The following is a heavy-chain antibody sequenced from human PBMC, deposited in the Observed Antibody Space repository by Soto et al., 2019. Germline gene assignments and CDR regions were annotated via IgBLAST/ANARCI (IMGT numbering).Heavy chain of an antibody. CDR3: ARERRVVRGYTSRWYDYFGS. CDR2: IYQSGST. Sequence: PSETLSLTCSVYAGSFSSFFWSWMRQPPGKGLEWIGEIYQSGSTNYNPSLESRVTISLDTSKKEFSLKLSSVTAADTAVYYSARERRVVRGYTSRWYDYFGSCRQGTLGTVSS. D-gene: IGHD6-13*01. V-gene: IGHV4-34*01. CDR1: AGSFSSFF. J-gene: IGHJ4*02.